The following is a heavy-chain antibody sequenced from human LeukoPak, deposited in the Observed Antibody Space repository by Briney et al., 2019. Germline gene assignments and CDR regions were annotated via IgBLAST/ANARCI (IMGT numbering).Heavy chain of an antibody. CDR1: GGSISSYY. CDR2: IYYSGST. D-gene: IGHD6-13*01. J-gene: IGHJ4*02. CDR3: ASGLYSSYFDY. V-gene: IGHV4-59*01. Sequence: SETLSLTCTVSGGSISSYYWSWIRQPPGKGLEWIGYIYYSGSTNYNPSPKSRVTISVDTSKNQFSLKLSSVTAADTAVYYCASGLYSSYFDYWGQGTLVTVSS.